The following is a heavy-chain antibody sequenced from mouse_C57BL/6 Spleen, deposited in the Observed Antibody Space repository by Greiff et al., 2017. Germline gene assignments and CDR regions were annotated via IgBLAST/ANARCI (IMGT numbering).Heavy chain of an antibody. CDR1: GYAFSSSW. CDR2: IYPGDGDT. D-gene: IGHD2-1*01. J-gene: IGHJ1*03. V-gene: IGHV1-82*01. Sequence: VQLQQSGPELVKPGASVKSSCKASGYAFSSSWMNWVKQRPGKGLEWIGRIYPGDGDTNYNGKFKGKATLTADKSSSTAYMQLSSLTSEDSAVYFCARYGNYGNGYFDVWGTGTTVTVSS. CDR3: ARYGNYGNGYFDV.